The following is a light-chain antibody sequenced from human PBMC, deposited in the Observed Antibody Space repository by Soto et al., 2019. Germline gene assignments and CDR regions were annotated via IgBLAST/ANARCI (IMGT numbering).Light chain of an antibody. J-gene: IGLJ2*01. CDR2: DNS. CDR3: QSFDSTRSGVI. CDR1: SSNIGAGFD. Sequence: QSVLTQPPSVSGAPGQRVTISCTGSSSNIGAGFDVHWYQQLPGTAPKLLIFDNSNRPSGVPDRFSGSKSGTSASLAITGLQAEDEADYYCQSFDSTRSGVIFGGGTKVTVL. V-gene: IGLV1-40*01.